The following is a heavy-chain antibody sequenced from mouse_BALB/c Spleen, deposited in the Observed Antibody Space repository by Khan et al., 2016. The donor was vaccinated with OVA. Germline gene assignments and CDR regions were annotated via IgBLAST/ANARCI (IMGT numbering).Heavy chain of an antibody. CDR1: GYTFTSYW. V-gene: IGHV1S81*02. D-gene: IGHD1-1*01. CDR3: ARIKKIVATYFDY. CDR2: TNPTNGRT. Sequence: QVQLQQSGAELVKAGASVKMSCKASGYTFTSYWMHWVKQRLGQGLEWFAETNPTNGRTYYNEKFKSKATLTVDKSSSKAYMLLSGQTFEDSAVYYCARIKKIVATYFDYWGQGTTLTVSS. J-gene: IGHJ2*01.